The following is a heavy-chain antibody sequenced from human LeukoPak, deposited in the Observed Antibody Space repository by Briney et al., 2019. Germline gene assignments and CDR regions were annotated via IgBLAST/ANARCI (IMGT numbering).Heavy chain of an antibody. CDR2: IRFDGSYK. V-gene: IGHV3-30*02. CDR1: GFTFNSYG. J-gene: IGHJ6*03. CDR3: ARDLYYYYYMDV. Sequence: GGSLRLSCAASGFTFNSYGMHWVRQAPGKGLEWVAFIRFDGSYKYYADSVKGRFTISRDNSKNTLYLQMNSLRAEDTAVYYCARDLYYYYYMDVWGKGTTVTVSS.